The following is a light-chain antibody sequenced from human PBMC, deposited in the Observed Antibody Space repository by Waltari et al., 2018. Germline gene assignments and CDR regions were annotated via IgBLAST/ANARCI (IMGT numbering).Light chain of an antibody. V-gene: IGLV2-8*01. CDR1: SSDIGGYDR. Sequence: QAALIQPPSVSGSPGQSVTISCTGTSSDIGGYDRVSWYKQSPGQAPKLMIFEVSHRPSGVSGRLSGSKSGDTASLTISGLQDQDEADYYCSSYGGSNTWLFGGGTRLTVL. CDR2: EVS. J-gene: IGLJ2*01. CDR3: SSYGGSNTWL.